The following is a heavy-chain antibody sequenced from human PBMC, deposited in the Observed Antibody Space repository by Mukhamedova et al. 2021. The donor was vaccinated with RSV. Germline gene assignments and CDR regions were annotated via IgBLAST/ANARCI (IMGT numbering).Heavy chain of an antibody. D-gene: IGHD3-22*01. CDR2: ISGSGGST. J-gene: IGHJ2*01. CDR3: AKATVVVIDL. V-gene: IGHV3-23*01. Sequence: GKGLEWVSAISGSGGSTYYADSVKGRFTISRDNSKNTLYLQMNSLRAEDTDVYYCAKATVVVIDLWGRGTLVTVSS.